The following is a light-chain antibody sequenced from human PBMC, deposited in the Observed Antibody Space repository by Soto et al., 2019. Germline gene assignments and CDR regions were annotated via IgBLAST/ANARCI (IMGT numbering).Light chain of an antibody. Sequence: DIQMTQSPSSLSASVGDRVTITCRASQSIRTQLNWYQQKPGKAPKLLIYAASTLQSGVPSRLSGSGSETDFTLTISSLQPEDFATYFCQQSYGIPPTFGQGTKVEVK. CDR2: AAS. J-gene: IGKJ1*01. V-gene: IGKV1-39*01. CDR3: QQSYGIPPT. CDR1: QSIRTQ.